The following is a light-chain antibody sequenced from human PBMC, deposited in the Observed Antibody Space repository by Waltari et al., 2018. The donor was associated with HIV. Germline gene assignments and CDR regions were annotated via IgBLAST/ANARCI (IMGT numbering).Light chain of an antibody. Sequence: QSALTQPASVSGSPGKSITLPCIGTSRAVGSYVIVSWYQQHPGKAPKVIIYEVSKRPSGVSNRFSGSKSGNTASLTISGLQAEDEADYYCCSYTTTSASVFGGGTKLTVL. V-gene: IGLV2-23*02. J-gene: IGLJ3*02. CDR2: EVS. CDR1: SRAVGSYVI. CDR3: CSYTTTSASV.